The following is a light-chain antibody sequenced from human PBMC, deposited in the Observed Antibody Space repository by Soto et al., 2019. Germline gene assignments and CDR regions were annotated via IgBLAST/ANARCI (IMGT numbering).Light chain of an antibody. Sequence: EIVLTQSPATLSLSPGERATLSCRASQSVSSYLAWYQQKPGQAPRLLIYDASNRATDIPARFSGSGSGTDFTLTISSREPDDFSVYFCQQRSSWPLITFGQGTRLEIK. CDR1: QSVSSY. CDR2: DAS. CDR3: QQRSSWPLIT. V-gene: IGKV3-11*01. J-gene: IGKJ5*01.